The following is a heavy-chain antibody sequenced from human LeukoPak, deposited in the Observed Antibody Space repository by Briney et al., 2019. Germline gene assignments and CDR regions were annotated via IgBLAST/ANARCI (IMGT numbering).Heavy chain of an antibody. CDR2: INPNSGGT. CDR1: GYTFTGYY. J-gene: IGHJ6*02. Sequence: ASVTVSCKASGYTFTGYYMHWVRQAPGQGLGWMGWINPNSGGTNYAQKFQGRVTMTRDTSISTAYMELSRLRSDDTAVYYCARSPPLKGHGMDVWGQGTTVTVSS. CDR3: ARSPPLKGHGMDV. V-gene: IGHV1-2*02.